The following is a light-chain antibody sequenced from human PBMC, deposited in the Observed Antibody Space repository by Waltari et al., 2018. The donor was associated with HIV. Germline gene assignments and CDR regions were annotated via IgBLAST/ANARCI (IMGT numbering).Light chain of an antibody. CDR2: GNS. J-gene: IGLJ3*02. Sequence: QSVLTQPPSVSGAPGQRVTISCTGSSSNIGAGYDVHWYQQLPGTAPKLLIYGNSNRPSGVPDRVSGSNSGTSASLAITGLQAADEADYYCQSYDSSLTTWVFGGGTKLTVL. V-gene: IGLV1-40*01. CDR1: SSNIGAGYD. CDR3: QSYDSSLTTWV.